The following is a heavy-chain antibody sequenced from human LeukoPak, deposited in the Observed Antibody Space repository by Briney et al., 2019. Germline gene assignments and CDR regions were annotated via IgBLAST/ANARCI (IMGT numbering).Heavy chain of an antibody. CDR3: ARGGSWVVLMVWASTTRPYYFDY. CDR1: GYTFTSYG. CDR2: INPNSGGT. J-gene: IGHJ4*02. V-gene: IGHV1-2*02. D-gene: IGHD2-8*01. Sequence: ASVKVSCKASGYTFTSYGISWVRQAPGQGLEWMGWINPNSGGTNYAQKFQGRVTMTRDTSISAAYMELSRLRSDDTAVYYCARGGSWVVLMVWASTTRPYYFDYWGQGTLVTVSS.